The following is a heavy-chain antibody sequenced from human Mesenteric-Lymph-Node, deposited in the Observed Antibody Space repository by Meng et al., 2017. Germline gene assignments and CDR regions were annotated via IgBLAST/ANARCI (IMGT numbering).Heavy chain of an antibody. D-gene: IGHD3-22*01. J-gene: IGHJ3*02. CDR3: ARGDYYDSSGVPFDI. CDR2: IYYSGST. Sequence: SETLSLTCTVSGYSISTDFHWAWIRQPPGKGLEWLGYIYYSGSTNYNPSLKSRITMTADMSKNQFSLNLGSVTAADTAMYYCARGDYYDSSGVPFDIWGQGTMVTVSS. CDR1: GYSISTDFH. V-gene: IGHV4-59*01.